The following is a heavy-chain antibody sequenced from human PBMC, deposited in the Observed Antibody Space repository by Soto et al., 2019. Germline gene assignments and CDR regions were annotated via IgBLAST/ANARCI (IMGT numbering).Heavy chain of an antibody. CDR3: AREGGDDAFDI. CDR2: TYYRSKWYN. CDR1: GDSVSSNSAA. J-gene: IGHJ3*02. V-gene: IGHV6-1*01. D-gene: IGHD1-26*01. Sequence: SPTLSLPCAISGDSVSSNSAAWNWIRPSPSRGLEWLGRTYYRSKWYNDYAVSVKSRISINTDTSKNQFPLQLNSVTPEDTAVYYCAREGGDDAFDIWGQGTMVTVSS.